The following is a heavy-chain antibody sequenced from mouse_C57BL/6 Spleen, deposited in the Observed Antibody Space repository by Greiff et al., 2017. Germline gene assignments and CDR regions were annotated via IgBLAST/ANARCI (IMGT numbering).Heavy chain of an antibody. CDR2: IHPSDSDT. CDR3: AIYDYDEGFAY. D-gene: IGHD2-4*01. J-gene: IGHJ3*01. V-gene: IGHV1-74*01. CDR1: GYTFTSYW. Sequence: VQLQQPGAELVKPGASVKVSCKASGYTFTSYWMHWVKQRPGQGLEWIGRIHPSDSDTNYNQKFKGKATFTVDKSSSTAYMQLSSLTSEDSAVYYCAIYDYDEGFAYWGQGTLVTVSA.